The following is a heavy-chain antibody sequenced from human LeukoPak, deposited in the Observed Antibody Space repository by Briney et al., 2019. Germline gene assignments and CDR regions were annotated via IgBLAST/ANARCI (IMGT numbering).Heavy chain of an antibody. V-gene: IGHV4-61*02. Sequence: SETLSLTCTVSGGSISSGSYYWSWIRQPAGKGLEWIGRIYTSGSTNYNPSLKSRVTISVDTSKKQFSLKLSSVTAADTAVYYCAKSAGYSSGWFDYWGQGTLVTVSS. CDR1: GGSISSGSYY. CDR2: IYTSGST. J-gene: IGHJ4*02. D-gene: IGHD6-19*01. CDR3: AKSAGYSSGWFDY.